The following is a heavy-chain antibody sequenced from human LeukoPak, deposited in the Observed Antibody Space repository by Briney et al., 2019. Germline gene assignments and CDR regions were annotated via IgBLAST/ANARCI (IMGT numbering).Heavy chain of an antibody. CDR1: GGSISSSSYY. Sequence: SETLSLTCTVSGGSISSSSYYWGWIRQPPGKGLEWIGSIYYSGSTYYNPSLKGRVTISVDTSKNQFSLKLSSVTAADTAVYYCARCVVAVAAPFDPWGQGTLVTVSS. CDR2: IYYSGST. V-gene: IGHV4-39*01. D-gene: IGHD2-15*01. CDR3: ARCVVAVAAPFDP. J-gene: IGHJ5*02.